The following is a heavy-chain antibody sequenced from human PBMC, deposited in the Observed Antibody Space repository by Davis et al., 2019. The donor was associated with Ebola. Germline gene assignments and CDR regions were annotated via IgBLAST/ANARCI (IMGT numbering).Heavy chain of an antibody. D-gene: IGHD2-15*01. J-gene: IGHJ5*02. V-gene: IGHV1-3*01. CDR3: ARDLACSGGSCYFPRETDNWFDP. CDR1: GYTFTSYA. CDR2: INAGNGNT. Sequence: ASVKVSCKASGYTFTSYAMHWVRQAPGQRLEWMGWINAGNGNTKYSQKFQGRVTITRETSASTAYMELSSLRSDDTAVYYCARDLACSGGSCYFPRETDNWFDPWGQGTLVTVSS.